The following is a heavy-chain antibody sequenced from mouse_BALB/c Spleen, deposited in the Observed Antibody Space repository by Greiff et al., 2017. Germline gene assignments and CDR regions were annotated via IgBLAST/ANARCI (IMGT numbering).Heavy chain of an antibody. CDR1: GDSITSGY. CDR2: ISYSGST. V-gene: IGHV3-8*02. Sequence: VQLKESGPSLVKPSQTLSLTCSVTGDSITSGYWNWIRKFPGNKLEYMGYISYSGSTYYNPSLNSRISITRDTSKNQYYLQLNSVTTEDTATYYCARFITTATSSYYAMDYWGQGTSVTVSS. J-gene: IGHJ4*01. CDR3: ARFITTATSSYYAMDY. D-gene: IGHD1-2*01.